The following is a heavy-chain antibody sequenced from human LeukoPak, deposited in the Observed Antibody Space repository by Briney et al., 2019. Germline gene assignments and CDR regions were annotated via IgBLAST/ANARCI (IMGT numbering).Heavy chain of an antibody. V-gene: IGHV4-39*01. CDR3: ARSDLRDIFDYYYMDV. CDR2: IYYSGST. CDR1: GGSISSSSYY. D-gene: IGHD3-9*01. Sequence: SETLSLTCTVSGGSISSSSYYWGWIRQPPGKGLEWIGSIYYSGSTYYNPSLKSRVTISVDMSKNQFSLKLSSVTAADTAVYYCARSDLRDIFDYYYMDVWGKGTTVTISS. J-gene: IGHJ6*03.